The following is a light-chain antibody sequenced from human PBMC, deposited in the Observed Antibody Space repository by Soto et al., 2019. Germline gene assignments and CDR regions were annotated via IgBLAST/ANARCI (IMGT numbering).Light chain of an antibody. Sequence: DIQMTQSPSSVSASVGDRVTVTCRASQGISSWLAWYQKKPGKAPKLLIYAASSLESGVPSRFSGSGSGTEFTLTISSLRPDDFATYYCQHYNGYRWTFGQGTKVDIK. CDR3: QHYNGYRWT. CDR2: AAS. V-gene: IGKV1D-16*01. J-gene: IGKJ1*01. CDR1: QGISSW.